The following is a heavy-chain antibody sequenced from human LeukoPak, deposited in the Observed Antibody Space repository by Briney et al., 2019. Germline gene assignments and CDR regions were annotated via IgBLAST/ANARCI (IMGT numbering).Heavy chain of an antibody. CDR2: IYHSGST. V-gene: IGHV4-38-2*01. J-gene: IGHJ4*02. Sequence: PSETLSLTCAVSGYSITSGYYWAWIRQPPGKGLEWIGNIYHSGSTYYNASLKSRVTISVDTSKNQFSLKLSSVTVADTAVYYCARRYSNYFFDYWGQGTLVTVSS. CDR1: GYSITSGYY. D-gene: IGHD4-11*01. CDR3: ARRYSNYFFDY.